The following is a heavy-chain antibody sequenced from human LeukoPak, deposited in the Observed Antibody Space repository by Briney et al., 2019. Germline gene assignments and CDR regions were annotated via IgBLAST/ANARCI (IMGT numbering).Heavy chain of an antibody. Sequence: GGSLRLSCVASGFTFDEYAMHWVRQAPGKGLEWVSVISGDGDTTYYADSLKGRFTISRDNSKNSLYLQFDSLRTEDTALYFCARDMAPPRPPYDAFDIWGQGTRVTVSS. V-gene: IGHV3-43*02. D-gene: IGHD6-6*01. CDR1: GFTFDEYA. CDR2: ISGDGDTT. CDR3: ARDMAPPRPPYDAFDI. J-gene: IGHJ3*02.